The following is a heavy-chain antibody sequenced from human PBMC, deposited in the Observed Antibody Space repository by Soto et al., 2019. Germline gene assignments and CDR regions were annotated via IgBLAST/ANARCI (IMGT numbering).Heavy chain of an antibody. CDR3: ATQNRGDIVVVPAALYYYYYYGMDV. J-gene: IGHJ6*02. D-gene: IGHD2-2*01. V-gene: IGHV1-69*13. CDR1: GGTFSSYA. Sequence: GASVKVSCKASGGTFSSYAISWVRQAPGQGLEWMGGIIPIFGTANYAQKFQGRVTITADESTSTAYMELSSLRSEDTAVYYCATQNRGDIVVVPAALYYYYYYGMDVWGQGTTVTVSS. CDR2: IIPIFGTA.